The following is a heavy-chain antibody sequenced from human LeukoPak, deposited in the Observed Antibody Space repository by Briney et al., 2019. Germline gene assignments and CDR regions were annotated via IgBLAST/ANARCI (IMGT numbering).Heavy chain of an antibody. Sequence: GGSLRLSRAASGFTFSSYSMNWVRQAPGKGLEWVSSISSSSSYIYYADSVKGRFTISRDNAKNSLYLQMNSLRAEDTAVYYCARGGDFWSGYYGFRGYYYGMDVWGQGTTVTVSS. CDR1: GFTFSSYS. J-gene: IGHJ6*02. D-gene: IGHD3-3*01. CDR3: ARGGDFWSGYYGFRGYYYGMDV. CDR2: ISSSSSYI. V-gene: IGHV3-21*01.